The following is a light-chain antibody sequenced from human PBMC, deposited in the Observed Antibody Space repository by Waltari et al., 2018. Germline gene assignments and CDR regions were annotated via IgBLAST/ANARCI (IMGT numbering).Light chain of an antibody. Sequence: SYELTQPPSVSVSPGQTASITCSGNKLGDKYACWYRQKPGQSPVVVLYQETKRPSGIRERVSGSNSGNTATLTISGTQAMDEADYYCQAWDTSTYHVVVGGGTKLTVL. CDR1: KLGDKY. V-gene: IGLV3-1*01. J-gene: IGLJ2*01. CDR3: QAWDTSTYHVV. CDR2: QET.